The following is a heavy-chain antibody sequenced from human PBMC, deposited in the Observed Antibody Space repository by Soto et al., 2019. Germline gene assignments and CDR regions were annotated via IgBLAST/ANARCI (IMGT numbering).Heavy chain of an antibody. CDR2: IYYSGST. Sequence: LQLQESGPGLVKPSETLSLTCTVSGGSISTSGYFWGWIRQPPGKGLEWIGTIYYSGSTYYNPSLKSRVTISVDTSKNQFSLKLSSVTVADTAVYYCATSNWFDPWGQGTLVTVSS. CDR1: GGSISTSGYF. CDR3: ATSNWFDP. D-gene: IGHD4-4*01. J-gene: IGHJ5*02. V-gene: IGHV4-39*01.